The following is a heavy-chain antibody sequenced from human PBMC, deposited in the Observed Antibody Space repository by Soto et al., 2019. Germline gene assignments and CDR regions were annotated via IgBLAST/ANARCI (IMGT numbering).Heavy chain of an antibody. CDR3: ARDGGIAARHYYGMDV. CDR2: SRNKANNYAT. CDR1: AFTFRAHN. Sequence: HPGGSLRLSCAASAFTFRAHNMVWVRQAPGKGLEWVGRSRNKANNYATEYAASVKGRFTISRDDSKNSLYLQMNSLKTEDTAVYYCARDGGIAARHYYGMDVWGQGTTVTVS. D-gene: IGHD6-6*01. J-gene: IGHJ6*02. V-gene: IGHV3-72*01.